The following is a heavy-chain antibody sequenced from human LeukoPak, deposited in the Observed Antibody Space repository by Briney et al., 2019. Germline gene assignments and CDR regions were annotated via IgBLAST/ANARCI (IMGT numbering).Heavy chain of an antibody. V-gene: IGHV3-33*01. CDR2: IWYDGSNK. CDR3: ARAGNFGSGSYFRDAFDI. D-gene: IGHD3-10*01. J-gene: IGHJ3*02. Sequence: GGSLRLSCAASGFTFSKYGMHWVRQAPGKGLEWVAVIWYDGSNKNYAASVTGRFTISRDNPRNTLYLEMDSLRVEDTAVYFCARAGNFGSGSYFRDAFDIWGQGTMVTVSS. CDR1: GFTFSKYG.